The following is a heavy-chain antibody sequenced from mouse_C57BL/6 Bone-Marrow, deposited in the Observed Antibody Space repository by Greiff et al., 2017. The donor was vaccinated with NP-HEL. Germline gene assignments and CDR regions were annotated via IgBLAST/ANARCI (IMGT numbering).Heavy chain of an antibody. CDR3: ANSGALPDWFAY. Sequence: QVQLQQSGAELVRPGASVTLSCKASGYTFTDYEMHWVKQTPVHGLEWIGAIDPETGGTAYNQKFKGKAILTADKSSSTAYMELRSLTSEDSAVYYCANSGALPDWFAYWGQGTLVTVSA. CDR1: GYTFTDYE. D-gene: IGHD3-1*01. V-gene: IGHV1-15*01. J-gene: IGHJ3*01. CDR2: IDPETGGT.